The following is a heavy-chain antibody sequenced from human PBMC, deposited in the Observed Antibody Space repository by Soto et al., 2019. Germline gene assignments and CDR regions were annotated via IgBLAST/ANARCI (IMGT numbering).Heavy chain of an antibody. D-gene: IGHD3-3*01. CDR2: IDIGSGNT. Sequence: QMQLEQSGPEVKKPGTSVKVSCKTSGFTFSRSIMQWVRQAPGQRLEWLGWIDIGSGNTTHAQKFQERVTITRDISTRTTYLGLTSLTSEDTAVYYCAAEGVFWGQGTQVTVSS. CDR1: GFTFSRSI. V-gene: IGHV1-58*02. CDR3: AAEGVF. J-gene: IGHJ4*02.